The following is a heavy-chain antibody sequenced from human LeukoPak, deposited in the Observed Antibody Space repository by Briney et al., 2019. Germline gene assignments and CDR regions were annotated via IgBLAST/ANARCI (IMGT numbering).Heavy chain of an antibody. Sequence: GRSLRLSCAASGFTFSSYAMHWVRQAPGKGLEWVAVISYDGSNKYYADSVKGRFTISRDNSKNTLYLQINSLRAEDTAVYYCARGGGYSHGYDHTFDYWGQGPLVTVPS. J-gene: IGHJ4*02. CDR3: ARGGGYSHGYDHTFDY. V-gene: IGHV3-30*01. D-gene: IGHD5-18*01. CDR2: ISYDGSNK. CDR1: GFTFSSYA.